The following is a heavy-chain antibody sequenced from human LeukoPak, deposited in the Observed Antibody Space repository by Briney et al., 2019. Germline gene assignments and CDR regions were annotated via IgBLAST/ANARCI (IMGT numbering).Heavy chain of an antibody. Sequence: GRSLRLSCAASGFTVSTYWMHWVRQAPGKGLVWVSRINSDGSSTSYADFVKGRFTISRDDAKNTLDLQMNSLRAEDTAVYYCVSDIGDWGQGTLVTVSS. V-gene: IGHV3-74*01. J-gene: IGHJ4*02. CDR3: VSDIGD. CDR2: INSDGSST. D-gene: IGHD3-10*01. CDR1: GFTVSTYW.